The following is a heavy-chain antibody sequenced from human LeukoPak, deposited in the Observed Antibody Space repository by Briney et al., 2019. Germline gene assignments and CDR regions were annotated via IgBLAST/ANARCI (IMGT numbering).Heavy chain of an antibody. CDR3: ASLIQPEIDY. V-gene: IGHV3-48*01. CDR1: GFTFRSYS. Sequence: GGSLRLSCAASGFTFRSYSTNWVRQAPGKGLEWVSYISSSSSTIYYADSVKGRFTISRDNAKNSLYLQMNSLRAEDTAVYYCASLIQPEIDYWGQGTLVTVSS. J-gene: IGHJ4*02. CDR2: ISSSSSTI. D-gene: IGHD2-21*01.